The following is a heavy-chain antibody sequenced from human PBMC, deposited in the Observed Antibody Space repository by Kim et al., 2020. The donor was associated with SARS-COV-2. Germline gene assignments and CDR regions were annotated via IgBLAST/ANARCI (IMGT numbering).Heavy chain of an antibody. J-gene: IGHJ4*02. CDR3: ARDLLHTGFDF. Sequence: NIKYSQNFPCRATLTWDTSANTAYMELSSLRSEDTAVYFCARDLLHTGFDFWGQGTLVTVSS. CDR2: NI. V-gene: IGHV1-3*01. D-gene: IGHD2-8*02.